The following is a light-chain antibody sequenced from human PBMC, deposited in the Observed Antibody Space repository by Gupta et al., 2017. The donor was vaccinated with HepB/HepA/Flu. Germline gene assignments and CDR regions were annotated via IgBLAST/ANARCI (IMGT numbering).Light chain of an antibody. CDR3: KQCTYLPWT. CDR1: QRRVSSNGNTY. J-gene: IGKJ1*01. V-gene: IGKV2-30*01. Sequence: DVVVSTSPLSLLVTLGQPASISCSCSQRRVSSNGNTYLNWFQQRPGQAPRRLIYKVSNRDSGVPDRFSGSGSGTDFTLQISRVEAEDVGVYYCKQCTYLPWTFGQGTKVEIK. CDR2: KVS.